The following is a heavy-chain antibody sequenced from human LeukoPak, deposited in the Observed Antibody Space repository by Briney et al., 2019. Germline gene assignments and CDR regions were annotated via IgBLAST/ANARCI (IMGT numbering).Heavy chain of an antibody. J-gene: IGHJ4*02. Sequence: GESLKISCRFSGFDFTRDWIGWVRLMPGKGLEWMGIIFPDDSDTRYSPSFQGQVTLSADKSISTPYLQWSSLKASDTAIYYCARRDPTTVTAFDYWGQGTLVTVSS. V-gene: IGHV5-51*01. D-gene: IGHD4-17*01. CDR3: ARRDPTTVTAFDY. CDR2: IFPDDSDT. CDR1: GFDFTRDW.